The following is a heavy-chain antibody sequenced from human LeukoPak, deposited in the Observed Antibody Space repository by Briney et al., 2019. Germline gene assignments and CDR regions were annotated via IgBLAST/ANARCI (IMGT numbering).Heavy chain of an antibody. Sequence: SETLSLTCAVCGGSISSSTCYWGWLRQPPGKGLEWIRSISESARTYSDPSLNGRVSMSVDPSKNQFSLHLPSVTAADTAVYYCARRTCDLSGWWFDSWGQGTLVTVSS. V-gene: IGHV4-39*01. CDR3: ARRTCDLSGWWFDS. CDR2: ISESART. CDR1: GGSISSSTCY. D-gene: IGHD2-21*02. J-gene: IGHJ5*01.